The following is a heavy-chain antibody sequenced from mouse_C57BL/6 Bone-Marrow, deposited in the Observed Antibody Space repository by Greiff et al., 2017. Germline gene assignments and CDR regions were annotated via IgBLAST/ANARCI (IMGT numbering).Heavy chain of an antibody. CDR2: IYPGGGYT. V-gene: IGHV1-63*01. CDR3: ARGGTGGVDY. D-gene: IGHD4-1*01. CDR1: GYTFTNYW. J-gene: IGHJ2*01. Sequence: VKLMESGAELVRPGTSVKMSCKASGYTFTNYWIGWAKQRPGHGLEWIGDIYPGGGYTNYNEKFKGKATLTADKSSSTAYMQFSSLTSEDSAIYYCARGGTGGVDYWGQGTTLTVSS.